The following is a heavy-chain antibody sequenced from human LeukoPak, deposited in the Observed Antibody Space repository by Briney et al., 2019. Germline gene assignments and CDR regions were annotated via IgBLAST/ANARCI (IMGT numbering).Heavy chain of an antibody. CDR1: GGSISSGGYY. CDR3: ARDSQILDAFDI. V-gene: IGHV4-61*08. CDR2: IYYSGST. J-gene: IGHJ3*02. Sequence: SETLSLTCTVSGGSISSGGYYWSWIRQPPGKGLEWIGYIYYSGSTNYNPSLKSRVTISVDTSKNQFSLKLSSVTAADTAVYYCARDSQILDAFDIWGQGTMVTVSS.